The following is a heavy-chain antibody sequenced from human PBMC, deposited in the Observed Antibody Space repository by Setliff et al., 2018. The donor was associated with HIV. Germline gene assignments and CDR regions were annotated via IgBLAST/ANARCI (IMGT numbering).Heavy chain of an antibody. CDR1: GASMTDFY. CDR3: ARIFGGNSAPFDY. D-gene: IGHD2-21*02. CDR2: IYYNGIT. J-gene: IGHJ4*02. V-gene: IGHV4-59*01. Sequence: PSETLSLTCTVSGASMTDFYWSWIRQTPGKGLEWIGQIYYNGITNYNPSLKSRVSMSMDTSKTQFSLRLSSVTAADTAVYYCARIFGGNSAPFDYWGQGIPVTVSS.